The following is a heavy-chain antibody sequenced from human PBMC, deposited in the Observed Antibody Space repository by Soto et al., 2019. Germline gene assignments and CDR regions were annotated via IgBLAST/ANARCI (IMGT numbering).Heavy chain of an antibody. Sequence: SETLSLTCTVSGASIRSTDYYFIWIRESPGKGLEWIGYVYYTGSTYYNPSLMSRLTISVDTSKNQFSLKLTSVTAAETAVYYCVRTAREGAVAPHWFDRWGQGTQVTVS. CDR2: VYYTGST. D-gene: IGHD2-21*02. J-gene: IGHJ5*02. V-gene: IGHV4-30-4*01. CDR1: GASIRSTDYY. CDR3: VRTAREGAVAPHWFDR.